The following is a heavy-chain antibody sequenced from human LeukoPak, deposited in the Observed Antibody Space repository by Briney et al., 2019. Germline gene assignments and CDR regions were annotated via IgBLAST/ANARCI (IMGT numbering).Heavy chain of an antibody. J-gene: IGHJ4*02. CDR3: ARARPGAYCGTTSCFSDY. CDR1: GYTFTSYG. V-gene: IGHV1-18*01. CDR2: ISAYNGNT. D-gene: IGHD2-2*01. Sequence: ASVTVSCKASGYTFTSYGISWVRQGPGQGLEWVGWISAYNGNTKFAPNLQDRVTMTTDTSTATAYMELRSLRLNDTAVYFCARARPGAYCGTTSCFSDYWGQGTLVTVSS.